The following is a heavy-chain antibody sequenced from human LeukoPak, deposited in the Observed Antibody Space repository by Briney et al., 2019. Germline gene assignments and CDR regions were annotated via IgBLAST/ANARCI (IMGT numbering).Heavy chain of an antibody. CDR2: IYSGGNT. CDR3: ARDSSDYGGKGVDY. CDR1: GFTLSSNY. D-gene: IGHD4-23*01. Sequence: AGGSLRLSCAAAGFTLSSNYMSWVGQAAGKGLEWVSVIYSGGNTYYADSVKGRFTISRDNSKNTLYLQMNSLRAEDTTVYYCARDSSDYGGKGVDYWGQGTLVTVSS. V-gene: IGHV3-53*01. J-gene: IGHJ4*02.